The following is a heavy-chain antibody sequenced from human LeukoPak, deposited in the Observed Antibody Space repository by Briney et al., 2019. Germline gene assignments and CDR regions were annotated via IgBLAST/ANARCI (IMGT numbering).Heavy chain of an antibody. CDR3: ARRLTMVRGVIITSHFDY. CDR1: GGSISSYY. J-gene: IGHJ4*02. CDR2: IYHSGST. D-gene: IGHD3-10*01. Sequence: SETLSLTCTVSGGSISSYYWSWIRQPPGKGLEWIGYIYHSGSTNYNPFLKSRVTISVDTSKNQFSLKLSSVTAADTAVYYCARRLTMVRGVIITSHFDYWGQGTLVTVSS. V-gene: IGHV4-59*08.